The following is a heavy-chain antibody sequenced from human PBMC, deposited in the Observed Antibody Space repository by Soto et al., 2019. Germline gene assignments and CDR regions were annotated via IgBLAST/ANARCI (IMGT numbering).Heavy chain of an antibody. CDR2: IYHSGST. CDR1: GGSISSGGYS. D-gene: IGHD3-16*02. V-gene: IGHV4-30-2*01. Sequence: QLQLEESGSGLVKPSQTLSLTCAVSGGSISSGGYSWSWIRQPPGKGLEWIGYIYHSGSTYFNPSLKSRVTISVDRSKNQFSLKLSSGTAADTAVYYCSRGLVSKYYGMDVWGQGTTVTVSS. CDR3: SRGLVSKYYGMDV. J-gene: IGHJ6*02.